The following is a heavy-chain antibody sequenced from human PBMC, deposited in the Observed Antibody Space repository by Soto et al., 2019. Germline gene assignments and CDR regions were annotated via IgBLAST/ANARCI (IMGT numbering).Heavy chain of an antibody. J-gene: IGHJ6*02. CDR1: GGTFSSYA. CDR2: IIPIFGTA. Sequence: QVQLVQSGAEVKKPGSSVKVSCKASGGTFSSYAISWVRQAPGQGLEWMGGIIPIFGTANYAQKFQGRVTITADESTSTAYMELSRLRSEDTAVYYCARWSYLHYYYGMDVWGQGTTVTVSS. CDR3: ARWSYLHYYYGMDV. V-gene: IGHV1-69*12. D-gene: IGHD1-26*01.